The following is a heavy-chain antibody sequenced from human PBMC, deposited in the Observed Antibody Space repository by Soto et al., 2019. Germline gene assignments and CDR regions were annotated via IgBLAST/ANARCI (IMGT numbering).Heavy chain of an antibody. D-gene: IGHD5-12*01. V-gene: IGHV4-30-4*01. CDR1: GGSISSGDYY. Sequence: SETLSLTCTVSGGSISSGDYYWSWIRQPPGKGLEWIGYIYYSGSTYYNPSLKSRVTISVDTSKNQFSLKLSSVTAADTAVYYCAREGATISPYYFDYWGQGTLVTVSS. CDR3: AREGATISPYYFDY. CDR2: IYYSGST. J-gene: IGHJ4*02.